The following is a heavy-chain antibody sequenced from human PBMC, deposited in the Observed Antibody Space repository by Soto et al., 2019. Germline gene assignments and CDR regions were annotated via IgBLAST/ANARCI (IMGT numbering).Heavy chain of an antibody. V-gene: IGHV3-7*01. D-gene: IGHD3-10*01. Sequence: GGSLRLSCAASGFTFSSYWMSWVRQAPGKGLEWVANIKQDGSEKYYVDSVKGRFTISRDNAKNSLYLQMNSLRAEDTAVYYCARETRYYYGSGSPKRQHYYYYYMAVWGKGTTVTVSS. J-gene: IGHJ6*03. CDR2: IKQDGSEK. CDR1: GFTFSSYW. CDR3: ARETRYYYGSGSPKRQHYYYYYMAV.